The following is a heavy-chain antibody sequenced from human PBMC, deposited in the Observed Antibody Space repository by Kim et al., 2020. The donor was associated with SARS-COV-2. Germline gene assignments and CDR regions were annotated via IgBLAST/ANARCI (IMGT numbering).Heavy chain of an antibody. D-gene: IGHD3-3*01. J-gene: IGHJ5*02. CDR2: IIPIFGTA. CDR3: AREGKRVDTIFGVVINGNWFDP. CDR1: GGTFSSYA. V-gene: IGHV1-69*13. Sequence: SVKVSCKASGGTFSSYAISWVRQAPGQGLEWMGGIIPIFGTANYAQKFQGRVTITADESTSTAYMELSSLRSEDTAVYYCAREGKRVDTIFGVVINGNWFDPWGQGTLVTVSS.